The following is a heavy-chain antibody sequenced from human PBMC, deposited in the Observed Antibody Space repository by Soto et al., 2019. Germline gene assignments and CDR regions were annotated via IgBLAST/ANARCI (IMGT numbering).Heavy chain of an antibody. J-gene: IGHJ6*02. Sequence: PGESLKISCKGSGYIFATYWIAWVRQLPGKGPEWMGIIYPGDSDTSYSPSFQGQVTISVDKSISTAYLQWNSLKASDTAVYYCARRGYSYGLDVWGQGTKVTVSS. CDR1: GYIFATYW. D-gene: IGHD5-18*01. CDR3: ARRGYSYGLDV. V-gene: IGHV5-51*01. CDR2: IYPGDSDT.